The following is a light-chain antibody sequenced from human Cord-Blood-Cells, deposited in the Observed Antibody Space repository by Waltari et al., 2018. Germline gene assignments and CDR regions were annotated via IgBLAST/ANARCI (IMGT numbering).Light chain of an antibody. Sequence: QSALTQPASVSGSPGQPITIACTGTSSDVGGYNYVSLYQQHPGKAPKLMIYDVSNRPSGVSNRFSGSKSGNTASLTISGLQAEDEADYYCSSYTSSSTWVFGGGTKLTVL. J-gene: IGLJ3*02. CDR1: SSDVGGYNY. CDR3: SSYTSSSTWV. CDR2: DVS. V-gene: IGLV2-14*01.